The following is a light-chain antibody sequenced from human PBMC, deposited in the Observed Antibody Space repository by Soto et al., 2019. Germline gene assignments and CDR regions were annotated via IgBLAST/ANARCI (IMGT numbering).Light chain of an antibody. Sequence: QSALTQPASVSASPGQSITISCTGTSSDIGAYNSVSWYQHLPCKAPQLMIYDVSFRPSGISSRFSGSKSGNTASLTISGLRPDEDADYYCASYTAAMIRVFGGGTQLTVL. CDR1: SSDIGAYNS. CDR3: ASYTAAMIRV. V-gene: IGLV2-14*03. CDR2: DVS. J-gene: IGLJ2*01.